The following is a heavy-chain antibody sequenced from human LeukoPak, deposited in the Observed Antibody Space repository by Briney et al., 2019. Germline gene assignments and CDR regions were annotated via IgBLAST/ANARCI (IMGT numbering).Heavy chain of an antibody. D-gene: IGHD4-17*01. V-gene: IGHV3-48*03. J-gene: IGHJ4*02. CDR2: ISSSGSTI. Sequence: GGSLRLSCAASGFTFSSYEMNWVRQAPGKGLEWVSYISSSGSTIYYADSVKGRFTISRDNAKNSLYLQMKSLRAEDTAVYYCASAPGINEYGTSWTEYWGQGTLVTVSS. CDR3: ASAPGINEYGTSWTEY. CDR1: GFTFSSYE.